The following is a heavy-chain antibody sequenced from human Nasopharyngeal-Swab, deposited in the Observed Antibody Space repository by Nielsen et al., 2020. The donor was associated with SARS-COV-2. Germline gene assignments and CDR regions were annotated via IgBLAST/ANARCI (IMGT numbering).Heavy chain of an antibody. CDR3: ARAVGQQWLVRRNYFDY. D-gene: IGHD6-19*01. Sequence: ASVKVSCKASGYTFTSYGISWVRQAPGQGLEWMGWISAYNGNTNYAQKLQGRVTMTTDTSTSTAYMELRSLRSDDTAVYCCARAVGQQWLVRRNYFDYWGQGTLVTVSS. V-gene: IGHV1-18*01. CDR2: ISAYNGNT. J-gene: IGHJ4*02. CDR1: GYTFTSYG.